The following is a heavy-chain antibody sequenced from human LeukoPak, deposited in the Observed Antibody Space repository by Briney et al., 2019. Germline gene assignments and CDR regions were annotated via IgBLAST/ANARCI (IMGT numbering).Heavy chain of an antibody. CDR1: GGSISSTHW. V-gene: IGHV4-4*02. D-gene: IGHD6-13*01. CDR3: ARGIAATHSSRSYGMDV. J-gene: IGHJ6*02. CDR2: INHSGST. Sequence: SETLSLTCAVSGGSISSTHWWSWVRQSPGKGLEWIGEINHSGSTNYNPSLKSRVTISVDTSKNQFSLKLSSVTAADTAVYYCARGIAATHSSRSYGMDVWGQGTTVTVSS.